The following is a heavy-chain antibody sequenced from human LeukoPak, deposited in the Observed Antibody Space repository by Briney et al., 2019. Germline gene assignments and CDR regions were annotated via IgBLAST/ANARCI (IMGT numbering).Heavy chain of an antibody. CDR2: IKQDGSEK. V-gene: IGHV3-7*01. Sequence: PGGSLRLSCAASGFTFSSYWMSWVRQAPGKGLEWVANIKQDGSEKYYVDSVKGRFTISRDNAKNSLYLQMNSLRAEDTAVYYCARRGLMITFAYGMDVWGQGTTVTVSS. J-gene: IGHJ6*02. CDR3: ARRGLMITFAYGMDV. CDR1: GFTFSSYW. D-gene: IGHD3-16*01.